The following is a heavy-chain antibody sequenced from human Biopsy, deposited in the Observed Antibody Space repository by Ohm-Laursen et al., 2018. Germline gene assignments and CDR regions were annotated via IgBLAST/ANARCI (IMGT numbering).Heavy chain of an antibody. D-gene: IGHD3-22*01. CDR2: IFYRGST. CDR3: ARDYDTSGYYYVS. J-gene: IGHJ5*02. Sequence: GTLFLTCTVSGGSISNNNYYWGWIRQPPGKGLEWIGSIFYRGSTHYKPSLKSGVNISVDTSKNQFSMKLNSVTAADTAVYYCARDYDTSGYYYVSWGQGTLVTVSS. V-gene: IGHV4-39*01. CDR1: GGSISNNNYY.